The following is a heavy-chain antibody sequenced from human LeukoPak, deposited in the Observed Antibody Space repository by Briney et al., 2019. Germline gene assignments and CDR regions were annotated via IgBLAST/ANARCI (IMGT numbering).Heavy chain of an antibody. CDR2: IYDSGST. J-gene: IGHJ4*02. CDR3: ASSYCSGGSCYEG. D-gene: IGHD2-15*01. V-gene: IGHV4-4*02. Sequence: SETLSLTCAVSGGSLSSSNWWGWVRQPPGKGLEWIGEIYDSGSTNYNPSLKSRVTVSVDNSKNQFSLRVSSVAAADTALYYCASSYCSGGSCYEGWGQGTLVTVS. CDR1: GGSLSSSNW.